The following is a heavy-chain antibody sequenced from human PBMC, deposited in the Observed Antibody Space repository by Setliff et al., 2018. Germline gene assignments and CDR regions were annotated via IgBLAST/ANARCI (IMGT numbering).Heavy chain of an antibody. Sequence: PSETLSLTCTVSGASITTSNSYWGRIRQPPGKGLEWIAHIYYSGNTFYNPSLGSRLTISGDTSKNQFSLKLSSVTAADTAVYYCARRIVGAVDGFDIWGQGTMVTVSS. V-gene: IGHV4-39*01. CDR2: IYYSGNT. J-gene: IGHJ3*02. CDR1: GASITTSNSY. CDR3: ARRIVGAVDGFDI. D-gene: IGHD1-26*01.